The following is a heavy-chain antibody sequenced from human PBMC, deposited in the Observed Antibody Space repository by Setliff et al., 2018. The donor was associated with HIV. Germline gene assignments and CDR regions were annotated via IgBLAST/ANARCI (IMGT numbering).Heavy chain of an antibody. Sequence: SETLSLTCTVSSGSISTYYWTWIRQPPGKGLEWIGSIYYSGSAYYNPSFKSRVTLSVDTSENQFSLNLNSLKTEDTAVYYCVAVTSLGGFKVLGSWGQGTLVTVSS. V-gene: IGHV4-39*07. CDR1: SGSISTYY. CDR3: VAVTSLGGFKVLGS. D-gene: IGHD3-16*01. CDR2: IYYSGSA. J-gene: IGHJ4*02.